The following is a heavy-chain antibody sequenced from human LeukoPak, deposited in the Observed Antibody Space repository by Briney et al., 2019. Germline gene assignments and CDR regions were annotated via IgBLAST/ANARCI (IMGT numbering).Heavy chain of an antibody. CDR3: AKISLYDFWSGYYKPYWYFDL. CDR1: GFTYSSYA. V-gene: IGHV3-23*01. Sequence: GGSLRLSGAASGFTYSSYAMSWVRQAPGKGLEWVSAISASGRSTNNADSVKGRFTISRDNSKSILYLQMNSLRAEDTAVYYCAKISLYDFWSGYYKPYWYFDLWGRGTLVTVSS. J-gene: IGHJ2*01. D-gene: IGHD3-3*01. CDR2: ISASGRST.